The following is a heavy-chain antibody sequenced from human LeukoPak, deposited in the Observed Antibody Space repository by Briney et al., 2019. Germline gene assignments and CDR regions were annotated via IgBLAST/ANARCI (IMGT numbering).Heavy chain of an antibody. CDR1: GFTFSDYY. V-gene: IGHV3-11*01. Sequence: GGSLRLSCAVSGFTFSDYYMSWIRQAPGKGLERVSYISSSGSIIYYGDSVKGRFTISRDNAKNSLYLQMNSLRAEDTAVYYCARPGSVAGPIDYWGQGTLVTVSS. CDR2: ISSSGSII. CDR3: ARPGSVAGPIDY. D-gene: IGHD6-19*01. J-gene: IGHJ4*02.